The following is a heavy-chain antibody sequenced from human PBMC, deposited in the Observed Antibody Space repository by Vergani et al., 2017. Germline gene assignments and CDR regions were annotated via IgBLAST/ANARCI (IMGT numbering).Heavy chain of an antibody. V-gene: IGHV1-69*08. CDR3: AKDMNYDSSGYYSMLLPPDAFDI. D-gene: IGHD3-22*01. J-gene: IGHJ3*02. CDR2: IIPILGIA. CDR1: GGTFSSYT. Sequence: QVQLVQSGAEVKKPGSSVKVSCKASGGTFSSYTISWVRQAPGQGLEWMGRIIPILGIANYAQKFQGRVTITADKSTSTAYMELSSLRSEDTAVYYCAKDMNYDSSGYYSMLLPPDAFDIWGQGTMVTVSS.